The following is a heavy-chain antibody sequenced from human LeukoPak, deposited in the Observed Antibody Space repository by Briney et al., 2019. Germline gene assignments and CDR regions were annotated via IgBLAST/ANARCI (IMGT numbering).Heavy chain of an antibody. CDR1: GFPFSSYW. V-gene: IGHV3-7*03. CDR3: ARDKSAGADTGSSFYY. Sequence: GGSLRLSCVASGFPFSSYWMTWVRQAPGKGLEWVASIKRDGSEKYYVDSVKGRFTFSRDNAKNSLYLQMDSLRAEDTAVYYCARDKSAGADTGSSFYYWGQGALVTVSS. J-gene: IGHJ4*02. CDR2: IKRDGSEK. D-gene: IGHD3-10*01.